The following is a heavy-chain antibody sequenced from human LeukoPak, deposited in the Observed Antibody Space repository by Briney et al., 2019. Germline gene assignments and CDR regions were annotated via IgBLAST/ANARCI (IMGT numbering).Heavy chain of an antibody. D-gene: IGHD3-10*01. CDR1: GFTFSSYG. Sequence: GGSLRLSCAASGFTFSSYGIHWVRQAPGKGLEWVAVISYDGDHKYYADSVRGRFTISRDNSKNTLYMQMNSLRAEDTAVYYCAKLAMVRGVIIKAPYDYWGQGTLVTVSS. V-gene: IGHV3-33*05. CDR3: AKLAMVRGVIIKAPYDY. CDR2: ISYDGDHK. J-gene: IGHJ4*02.